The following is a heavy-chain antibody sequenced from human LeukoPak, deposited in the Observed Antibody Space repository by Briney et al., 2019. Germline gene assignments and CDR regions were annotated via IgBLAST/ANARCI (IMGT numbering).Heavy chain of an antibody. V-gene: IGHV1-18*01. J-gene: IGHJ4*02. Sequence: ASVKVSCKASGYAFTNYVISWVRQAPGQGLEWMGWISPYNGNTDYAEKLQDRVTMTADTSTSTVYMELQRLRSDDTAVYYCARELPVWGSYRYFGYWGQGTLVTVSS. CDR1: GYAFTNYV. CDR2: ISPYNGNT. CDR3: ARELPVWGSYRYFGY. D-gene: IGHD3-16*02.